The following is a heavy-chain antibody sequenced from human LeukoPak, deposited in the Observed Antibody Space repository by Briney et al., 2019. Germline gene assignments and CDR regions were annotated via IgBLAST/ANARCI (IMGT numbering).Heavy chain of an antibody. CDR3: ARDEGEQQLVRWGKEPYYYYYMDV. V-gene: IGHV4-59*01. D-gene: IGHD6-13*01. CDR2: IYYSGST. Sequence: PSETLSLTCTVSGGSISSYYWSWIRQPPGKGLEWIGYIYYSGSTNYNPSLKSRVTISVDTSKNQFSLKLSSVTAADTAVYYCARDEGEQQLVRWGKEPYYYYYMDVWGKGTTVTVSS. CDR1: GGSISSYY. J-gene: IGHJ6*03.